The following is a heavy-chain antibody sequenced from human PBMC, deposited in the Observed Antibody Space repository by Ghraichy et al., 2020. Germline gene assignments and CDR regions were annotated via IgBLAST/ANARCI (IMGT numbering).Heavy chain of an antibody. CDR3: AKAWGDCVGDACPPYNCFDP. J-gene: IGHJ5*02. CDR1: GFTFDSYA. CDR2: ISGDGGNT. V-gene: IGHV3-23*01. D-gene: IGHD2-21*01. Sequence: LSLTCAASGFTFDSYAMTWVRQAPGKGLEWVSGISGDGGNTYYADSVKGRFTISRDNSRNTLFLQMTSLRAEDTAVYYFAKAWGDCVGDACPPYNCFDPWGQGTLVTVSS.